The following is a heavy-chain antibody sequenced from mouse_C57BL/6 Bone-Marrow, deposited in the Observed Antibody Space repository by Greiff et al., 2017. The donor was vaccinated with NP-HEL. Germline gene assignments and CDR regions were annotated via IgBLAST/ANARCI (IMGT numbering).Heavy chain of an antibody. CDR1: GYTFTGYW. Sequence: QVQLQQSGAELMKPGASVKLSCKATGYTFTGYWIEWVKQRPGHGLEWIGEILPGSGSTNYNEKFKGTATFTAETSSNTAYMQLSSLTTEDSAIYYCAILDVYGNHGEFAYWGQGTLVTVSA. V-gene: IGHV1-9*01. CDR3: AILDVYGNHGEFAY. CDR2: ILPGSGST. J-gene: IGHJ3*01. D-gene: IGHD2-1*01.